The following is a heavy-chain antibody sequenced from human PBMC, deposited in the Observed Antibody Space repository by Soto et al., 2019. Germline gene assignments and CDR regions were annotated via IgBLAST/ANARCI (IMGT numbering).Heavy chain of an antibody. J-gene: IGHJ6*02. V-gene: IGHV1-3*01. D-gene: IGHD1-1*01. CDR3: ARGKGMEENYFYYGLDI. CDR2: LNGGTGQT. CDR1: GYTFSTYA. Sequence: GASVKVSCKASGYTFSTYAMHWVRQAPGQSLEWMGWLNGGTGQTRYSQKFQDRVIITRDTSASTGYMELSSLTSEDTAVYYCARGKGMEENYFYYGLDICGQGTTVTVSS.